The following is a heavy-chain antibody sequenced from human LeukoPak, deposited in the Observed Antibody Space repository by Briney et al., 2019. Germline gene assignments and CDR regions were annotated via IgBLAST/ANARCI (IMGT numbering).Heavy chain of an antibody. V-gene: IGHV1-2*02. Sequence: ASVKVSCKASGYTFTGYYMHWVRQAPGQGLEWMGWINPNSGGTNYAQKFQGRVTMTTDTSTSTAYMELRSLRSDDTAVYYCARWGAVAGTGWFDPWGQGTLVTVSS. CDR3: ARWGAVAGTGWFDP. CDR1: GYTFTGYY. J-gene: IGHJ5*02. CDR2: INPNSGGT. D-gene: IGHD6-19*01.